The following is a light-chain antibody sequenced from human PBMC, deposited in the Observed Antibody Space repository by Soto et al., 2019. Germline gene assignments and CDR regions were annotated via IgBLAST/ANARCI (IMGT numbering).Light chain of an antibody. CDR2: GVT. CDR1: NSDVGGFSY. V-gene: IGLV2-11*01. Sequence: QSVLTQPRSVSGSPGQSVTISCTGTNSDVGGFSYVSWYQQLPGKAPKVIIYGVTKRPSGVPDRFSGSKSGNTASLTISGLQAEDAADYYCCSYAGSSQVFGTGTKVTVL. CDR3: CSYAGSSQV. J-gene: IGLJ1*01.